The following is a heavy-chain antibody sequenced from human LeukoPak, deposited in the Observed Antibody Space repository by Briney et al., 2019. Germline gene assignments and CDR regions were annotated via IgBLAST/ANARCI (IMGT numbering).Heavy chain of an antibody. Sequence: ASVKVSCKVSGYTLTELSMHWVRQAPGKGLEWMGGFDPEDGEKIYAQKFQGRVTMTEDTSTDTAYMELSSLRSEDTAVYYCATSIVGGGFFFYYFDYWGQGTLVTVSS. D-gene: IGHD1-26*01. CDR1: GYTLTELS. V-gene: IGHV1-24*01. CDR3: ATSIVGGGFFFYYFDY. J-gene: IGHJ4*02. CDR2: FDPEDGEK.